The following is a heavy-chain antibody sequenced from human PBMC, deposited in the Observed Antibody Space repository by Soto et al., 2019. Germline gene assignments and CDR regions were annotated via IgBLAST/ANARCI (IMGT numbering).Heavy chain of an antibody. CDR2: INHLGSI. Sequence: PSETLSLTCVVSGGSLSDYFWSWIRQPPGMALEWIGEINHLGSINYNPSLKSRITMSVDTSKNQFSLTLNSVTAADTAVYYCASSYTATWFDYPRYGLDVCAQGTTVTVSS. D-gene: IGHD3-16*01. V-gene: IGHV4-34*01. J-gene: IGHJ6*02. CDR3: ASSYTATWFDYPRYGLDV. CDR1: GGSLSDYF.